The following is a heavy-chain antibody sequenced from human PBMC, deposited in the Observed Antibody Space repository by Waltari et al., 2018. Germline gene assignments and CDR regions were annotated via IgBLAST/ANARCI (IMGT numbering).Heavy chain of an antibody. J-gene: IGHJ4*02. D-gene: IGHD2-8*02. CDR2: VSFSGSP. CDR3: ARQRGVEGLY. V-gene: IGHV4-59*01. CDR1: GAAISSSY. Sequence: VHLQESGPGLVKPAETLSLTCTVSGAAISSSYWTWIRQPPGKGLEWIGYVSFSGSPTYNPALKSRITISIDTSRNQFSLRLNSVTPADTATYYCARQRGVEGLYWGQGILVTVSS.